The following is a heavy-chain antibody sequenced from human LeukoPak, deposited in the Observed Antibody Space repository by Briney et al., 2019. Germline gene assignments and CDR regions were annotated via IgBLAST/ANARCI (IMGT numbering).Heavy chain of an antibody. V-gene: IGHV3-48*02. D-gene: IGHD6-6*01. CDR3: ARSATPGVHEFDP. CDR1: VFTLSSYA. Sequence: GSLRLSCAPPVFTLSSYAMATVRHAPGERREWVSYSSSSSKTNYADSVKGRFTISRDNAKNSLYLQMNSLRDEDTAVYYCARSATPGVHEFDPWGQGTLVTVSS. CDR2: SSSSSKT. J-gene: IGHJ5*02.